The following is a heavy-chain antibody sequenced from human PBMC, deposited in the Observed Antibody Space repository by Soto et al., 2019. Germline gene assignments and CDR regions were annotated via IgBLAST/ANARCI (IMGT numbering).Heavy chain of an antibody. Sequence: GGSLRLSCAASGFTFSSYAMSWVRQAPGKGLEWVSAISGSGGSTYYADSVKGRFTISRDNSKNTLYLQMNSLRAEDTAVYYCAKERIAAAGTELLYFDYWGQGTLVTVSS. V-gene: IGHV3-23*01. CDR1: GFTFSSYA. J-gene: IGHJ4*02. CDR3: AKERIAAAGTELLYFDY. D-gene: IGHD6-13*01. CDR2: ISGSGGST.